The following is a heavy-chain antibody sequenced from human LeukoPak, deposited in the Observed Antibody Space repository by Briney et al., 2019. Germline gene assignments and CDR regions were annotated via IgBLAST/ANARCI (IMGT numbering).Heavy chain of an antibody. V-gene: IGHV3-30-3*01. CDR3: ARGDSSSSLLWFFDL. J-gene: IGHJ2*01. CDR1: GFTFSSYA. D-gene: IGHD6-13*01. CDR2: ISYDGSNK. Sequence: PGGSLRLSCAPSGFTFSSYAMHWVRQAPGKGLEWGAVISYDGSNKYYADSVKGRFTISRDNSKNTLYLQMNSLRAEDTAVYYCARGDSSSSLLWFFDLWGRGTLVTVSS.